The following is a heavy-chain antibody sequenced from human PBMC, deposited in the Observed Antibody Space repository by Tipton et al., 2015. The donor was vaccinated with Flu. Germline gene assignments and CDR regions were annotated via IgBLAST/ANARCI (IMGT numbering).Heavy chain of an antibody. CDR2: IFRDGRT. D-gene: IGHD4-17*01. CDR1: GYSITSGYY. Sequence: PGLVKPSETLSLTCGVSGYSITSGYYWGWVRQPPGKGLEWIGSIFRDGRTDKNPSLKSRVTMSVDTSKNQFSLRLSSVTAADTAMYYCARGDYGDYDHEADAFDIWGQGTLVSVSA. V-gene: IGHV4-38-2*01. J-gene: IGHJ3*02. CDR3: ARGDYGDYDHEADAFDI.